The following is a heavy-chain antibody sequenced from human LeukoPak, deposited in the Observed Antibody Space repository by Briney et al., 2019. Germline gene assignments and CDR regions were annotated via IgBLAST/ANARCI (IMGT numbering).Heavy chain of an antibody. CDR1: GFTFSSYS. V-gene: IGHV3-21*01. CDR3: ARDSSLRFLEWLLGYFDY. Sequence: PGGALRLSCAASGFTFSSYSMNWGRQAPGKGLEWGSSISSSSSYIYYADSVKGRFTISRDNAKNSMYMQMNSLRAEDTAVYYCARDSSLRFLEWLLGYFDYWGQGTLVTVSS. D-gene: IGHD3-3*01. J-gene: IGHJ4*02. CDR2: ISSSSSYI.